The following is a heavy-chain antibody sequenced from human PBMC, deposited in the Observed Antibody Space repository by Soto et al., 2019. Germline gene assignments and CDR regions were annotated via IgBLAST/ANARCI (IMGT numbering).Heavy chain of an antibody. Sequence: LRLSCAASGFTLSSYIMNWVRQGPGKGLEWVSSISSSSSYIYYADSVKGRFTISRDNAKNSLYLQMNSLRAEDTAVYYCARDLSPIVYGMDVWGQGTTVTVSS. J-gene: IGHJ6*02. V-gene: IGHV3-21*01. CDR3: ARDLSPIVYGMDV. CDR2: ISSSSSYI. CDR1: GFTLSSYI. D-gene: IGHD3-16*02.